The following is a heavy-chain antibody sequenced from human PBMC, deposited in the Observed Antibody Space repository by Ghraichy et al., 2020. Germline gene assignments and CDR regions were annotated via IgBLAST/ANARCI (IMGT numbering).Heavy chain of an antibody. Sequence: GGSLRLSCAASGFTFSTYAIHWVRQAPGRGPEWVATILYDGSDKYYPDSVRGRFTISRDNSKSTVYLQMNSLISEDTAVYYCARDLNGGSDYWGQGTLVTVSS. CDR2: ILYDGSDK. J-gene: IGHJ4*02. V-gene: IGHV3-30*01. D-gene: IGHD2-8*01. CDR3: ARDLNGGSDY. CDR1: GFTFSTYA.